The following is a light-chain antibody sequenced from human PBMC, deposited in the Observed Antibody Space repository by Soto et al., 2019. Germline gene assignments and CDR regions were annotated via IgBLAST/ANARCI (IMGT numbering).Light chain of an antibody. CDR1: QSVSRTS. V-gene: IGKV3-20*01. J-gene: IGKJ4*01. CDR2: GAS. Sequence: EIVLTQSPGTLSLSIGXRTTLSCRASQSVSRTSLSWYQQKPGQAPRLLISGASSRATGIPDRFSGSGSGADFTLTISRLEPEDFAVYYCQQHGTSPPTFGGGTKVDIK. CDR3: QQHGTSPPT.